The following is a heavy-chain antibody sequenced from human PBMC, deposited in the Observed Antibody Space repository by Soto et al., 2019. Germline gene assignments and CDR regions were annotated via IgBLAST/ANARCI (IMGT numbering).Heavy chain of an antibody. V-gene: IGHV3-21*01. Sequence: PGGSLRLSCAASGFTFSSYSMNWVRQAPGKGLEWVSSISSSSSYIYYADSVKGRFTNSRDNAKNSLYLQMNSLGAEDTAVYYCASDSTSSGWYNYYDSSGYYYLDYWGQGTLVTVSS. D-gene: IGHD3-22*01. CDR3: ASDSTSSGWYNYYDSSGYYYLDY. CDR2: ISSSSSYI. J-gene: IGHJ4*02. CDR1: GFTFSSYS.